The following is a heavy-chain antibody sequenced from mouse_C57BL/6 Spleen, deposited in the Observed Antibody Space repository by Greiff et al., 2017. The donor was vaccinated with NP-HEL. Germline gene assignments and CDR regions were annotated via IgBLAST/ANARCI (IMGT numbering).Heavy chain of an antibody. D-gene: IGHD2-1*01. CDR3: TYGNYGYAMDY. CDR1: GFNIKDDY. V-gene: IGHV14-4*01. J-gene: IGHJ4*01. CDR2: IDPENGDT. Sequence: EVQLQQSGAELVRPGASVKLSCTASGFNIKDDYMHWVKQRPEQGLEWIGWIDPENGDTEYASKFQGKATITADTSSNTAYLQLSSLTSEDTAVYYCTYGNYGYAMDYWGQGTSVTVSS.